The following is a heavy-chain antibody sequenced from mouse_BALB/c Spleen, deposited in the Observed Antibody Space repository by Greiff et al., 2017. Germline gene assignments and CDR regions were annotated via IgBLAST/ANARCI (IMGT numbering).Heavy chain of an antibody. CDR3: ARSRQLGAWFAY. J-gene: IGHJ3*01. Sequence: GKLMGSGPRLVAPSQSLSITFPVPWVLLTRFGVHLVRPPPGKGLEWLGVIWAGGSTNYNSALMSRLSISKDNSKSQVFLKMNSLQTDDTAMYYCARSRQLGAWFAYWGQGTLVTVSA. CDR1: WVLLTRFG. V-gene: IGHV2-9*02. CDR2: IWAGGST. D-gene: IGHD3-2*01.